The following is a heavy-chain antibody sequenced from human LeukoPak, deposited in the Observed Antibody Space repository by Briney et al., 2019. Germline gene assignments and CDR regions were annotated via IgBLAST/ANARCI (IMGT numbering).Heavy chain of an antibody. Sequence: GGSLRLSCAASGFTFSSYGMHWVRQAPGKGLEWVAVISYDGSNKYYADSVKGRFTISRDNAKNSLYLQMNSLRAEDTAVYCCAGNLPAADYWGQGTLVTVSS. V-gene: IGHV3-30*03. CDR2: ISYDGSNK. CDR3: AGNLPAADY. CDR1: GFTFSSYG. J-gene: IGHJ4*02. D-gene: IGHD2-2*01.